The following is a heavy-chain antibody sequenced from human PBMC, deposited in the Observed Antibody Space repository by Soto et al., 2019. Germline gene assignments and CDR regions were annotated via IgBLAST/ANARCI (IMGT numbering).Heavy chain of an antibody. CDR1: VYTLPSYV. J-gene: IGHJ4*02. Sequence: QVQLVQSGAEVKKPGASVKVSCKAPVYTLPSYVITWVRQAPGKGLEWMGWFSAYNGNTNNAQKLQGRVTMTTDTSTSTAYMELRSLRSDDTAVYYCARESSSSCHDYWGQGTLVTVSS. CDR2: FSAYNGNT. V-gene: IGHV1-18*01. CDR3: ARESSSSCHDY. D-gene: IGHD6-13*01.